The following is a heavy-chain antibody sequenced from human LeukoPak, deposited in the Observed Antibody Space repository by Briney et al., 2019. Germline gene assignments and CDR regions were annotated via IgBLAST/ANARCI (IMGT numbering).Heavy chain of an antibody. CDR3: ARDKYYGSGSYGKYNWFDP. D-gene: IGHD3-10*01. CDR1: GGSISSHY. V-gene: IGHV4-4*07. J-gene: IGHJ5*02. Sequence: SETLSLTCTVSGGSISSHYWSWIRQPAGKGLEWIGHVYTFGITNYNPSLKSRVTMSLDTSKKQFSLILSSVTAAGTAVYYCARDKYYGSGSYGKYNWFDPWGQGTLVTVSS. CDR2: VYTFGIT.